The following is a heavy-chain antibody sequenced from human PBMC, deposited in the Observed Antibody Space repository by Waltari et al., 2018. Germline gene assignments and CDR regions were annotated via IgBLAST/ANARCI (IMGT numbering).Heavy chain of an antibody. Sequence: QVQLQQWGAGLLKPSETLSLTCAVYGGSFSGYYWSWIRQPPGKGLEWIGEINHSGSNNYTPSLKSRVTISVDTSKNQFSLKLSSVTAADTAVYYCARAVTIFGSGVDYYYYMDVWGKGTTVTVSS. D-gene: IGHD3-3*01. V-gene: IGHV4-34*01. CDR2: INHSGSN. CDR3: ARAVTIFGSGVDYYYYMDV. J-gene: IGHJ6*03. CDR1: GGSFSGYY.